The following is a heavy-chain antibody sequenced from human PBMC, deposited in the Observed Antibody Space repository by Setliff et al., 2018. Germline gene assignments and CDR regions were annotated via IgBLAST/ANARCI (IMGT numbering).Heavy chain of an antibody. V-gene: IGHV4-39*07. D-gene: IGHD3-3*01. Sequence: SETLSLTCTVSGDSIRSSRYYWGWIRQPPGKGLEWIGSIYSSGNTYYNPSLKRRVTISVDTTKNQFSLQPNSVTAADTAVYYCRFWSGYYKNDYWAQGTRVTVSS. CDR3: RFWSGYYKNDY. CDR2: IYSSGNT. J-gene: IGHJ4*02. CDR1: GDSIRSSRYY.